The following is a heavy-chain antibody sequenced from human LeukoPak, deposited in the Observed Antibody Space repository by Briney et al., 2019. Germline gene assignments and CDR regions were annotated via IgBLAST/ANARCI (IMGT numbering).Heavy chain of an antibody. CDR1: GFTFSSYG. CDR3: AKDSGYYHQYFDY. Sequence: GRSLRLSCAASGFTFSSYGMHWVRQAPGKGLEWVAVISYDGSNKYYADSVKGRFTISRDNSKNTLYLQMNSLRAEDTAVYYCAKDSGYYHQYFDYWGQGTLVTVSS. D-gene: IGHD3-22*01. V-gene: IGHV3-30*18. J-gene: IGHJ4*02. CDR2: ISYDGSNK.